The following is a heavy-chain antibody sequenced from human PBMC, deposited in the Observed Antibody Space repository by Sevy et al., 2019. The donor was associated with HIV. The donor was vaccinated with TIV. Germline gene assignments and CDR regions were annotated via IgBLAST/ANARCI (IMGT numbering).Heavy chain of an antibody. D-gene: IGHD1-26*01. CDR3: ARMGGLTDYGMDV. J-gene: IGHJ6*02. CDR1: GGSVTSDSYY. Sequence: SETLSLTCTVSGGSVTSDSYYWTWIQQPPGKGLECLGYMFYTGSTNYNPSLMSRVTISVDTFKNQFSLKLSSVTAADTAVYYCARMGGLTDYGMDVWGHGTTVTASS. V-gene: IGHV4-61*01. CDR2: MFYTGST.